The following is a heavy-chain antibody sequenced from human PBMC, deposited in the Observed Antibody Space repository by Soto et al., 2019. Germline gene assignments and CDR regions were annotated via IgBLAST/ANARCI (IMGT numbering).Heavy chain of an antibody. V-gene: IGHV6-1*01. D-gene: IGHD1-26*01. CDR3: VRLIGNSWLDF. Sequence: PSQTLSLTCAISGDSVGSKSAAWNWIRQSQSRGLEWLGRTYYRSKWHTDYAPSVKSRITINPDTSKNQFSLHLNSVTPEDTAVYYCVRLIGNSWLDFWGQGTLVTVSS. CDR1: GDSVGSKSAA. J-gene: IGHJ5*01. CDR2: TYYRSKWHT.